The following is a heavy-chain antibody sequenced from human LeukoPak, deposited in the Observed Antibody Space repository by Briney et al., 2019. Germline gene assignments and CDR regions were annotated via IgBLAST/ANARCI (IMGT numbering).Heavy chain of an antibody. CDR3: ATRDVFDI. CDR1: GFTVSTNY. V-gene: IGHV3-53*01. Sequence: GGSLRLSCAASGFTVSTNYMTWVRQAPGKGLEWVSVIYSGGSTYYADSVKGRFTISRDTSKNTLYLQMNSLRAEDTAVYYCATRDVFDIWGQGTMVTVSS. J-gene: IGHJ3*02. CDR2: IYSGGST.